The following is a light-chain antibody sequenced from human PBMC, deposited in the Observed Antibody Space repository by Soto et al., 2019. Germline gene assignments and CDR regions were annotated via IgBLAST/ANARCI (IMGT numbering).Light chain of an antibody. CDR2: GAS. V-gene: IGKV3D-15*01. J-gene: IGKJ4*01. CDR3: QQYNNWPLT. CDR1: QSVRNN. Sequence: ETLMTQSPATRSVSRGERATLSCRASQSVRNNLAWYKQKSGQAPRLLIYGASIRATGIPARFSGSGSGTDFTLTISSLQSEDFAVYHCQQYNNWPLTFGGGTKVDIK.